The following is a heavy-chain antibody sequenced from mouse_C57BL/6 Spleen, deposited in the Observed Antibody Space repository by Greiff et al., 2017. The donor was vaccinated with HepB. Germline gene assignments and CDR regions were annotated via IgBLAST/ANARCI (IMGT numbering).Heavy chain of an antibody. CDR2: IDPSDSYT. D-gene: IGHD2-13*01. J-gene: IGHJ2*01. CDR1: GYTFTRYW. V-gene: IGHV1-50*01. Sequence: QVQLQQPGAELVKPGASVKLSCKASGYTFTRYWMQWVKQRPGQGLEWIGEIDPSDSYTNYNQKFKGKATLTVDTSSSTAYMQLSSLTSEDSAVYYCARSRGEDYWGQGTTLTVSS. CDR3: ARSRGEDY.